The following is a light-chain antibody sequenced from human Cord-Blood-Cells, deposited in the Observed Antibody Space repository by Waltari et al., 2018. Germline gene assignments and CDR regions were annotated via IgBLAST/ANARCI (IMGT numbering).Light chain of an antibody. Sequence: QSVLTQPPSVSGAPGQRVTISGTGSCHNIGAGYDVHWYQQLPGTAPKLLIYGNSNRPSGVPDRFSGSKSGTSASLAITGLQAEDEADYYCQSYDSSLSGRVVFGGGTKLTVL. CDR3: QSYDSSLSGRVV. J-gene: IGLJ2*01. V-gene: IGLV1-40*01. CDR2: GNS. CDR1: CHNIGAGYD.